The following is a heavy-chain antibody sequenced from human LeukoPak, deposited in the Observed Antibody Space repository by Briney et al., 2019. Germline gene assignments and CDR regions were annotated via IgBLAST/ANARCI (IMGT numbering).Heavy chain of an antibody. CDR2: ISYDGSNK. J-gene: IGHJ6*02. D-gene: IGHD1-26*01. V-gene: IGHV3-30*18. CDR3: AKTREGYGMDV. Sequence: PGGSLRLSCAASGFTFSSYGMHWVRQAPGKGLEWVAVISYDGSNKYYADSVKGRFTISRDNSKNTLYLQMNSLRAEDTAVYYCAKTREGYGMDVWGQGTTVTVSS. CDR1: GFTFSSYG.